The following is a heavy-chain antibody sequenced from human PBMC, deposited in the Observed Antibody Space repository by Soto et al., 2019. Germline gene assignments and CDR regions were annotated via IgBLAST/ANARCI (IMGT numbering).Heavy chain of an antibody. CDR3: ANVWVGGRNKDYFEY. Sequence: QVQLVESGGGVVRPGRSLRLSCVASGFTFRDYGMHWVRQAPGKGLEWVAGISHHGLKEHYADSVKGRFTISRDNSKKTVYLQFNILRGDDTAVYYCANVWVGGRNKDYFEYWGQGTLVTVSS. CDR2: ISHHGLKE. V-gene: IGHV3-30*18. J-gene: IGHJ4*02. CDR1: GFTFRDYG. D-gene: IGHD1-26*01.